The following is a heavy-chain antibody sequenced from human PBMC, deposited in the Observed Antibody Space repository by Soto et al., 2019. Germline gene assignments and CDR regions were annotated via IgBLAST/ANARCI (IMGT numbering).Heavy chain of an antibody. V-gene: IGHV3-23*01. CDR1: GFTFSSYA. Sequence: EVQLLESGGGLVQPGGSLRLSCAASGFTFSSYAMSWVRQAPGKGLEWVSAISGSGSRTYYADSVKGRFTFSRDNSKKTLYLEMNSPRAEDTAVYFCAKGTYRDYVYWDHAFDIWGQGTMVTVSS. J-gene: IGHJ3*02. CDR3: AKGTYRDYVYWDHAFDI. CDR2: ISGSGSRT. D-gene: IGHD4-17*01.